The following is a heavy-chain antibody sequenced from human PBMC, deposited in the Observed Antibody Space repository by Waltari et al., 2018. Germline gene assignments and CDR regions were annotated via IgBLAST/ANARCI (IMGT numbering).Heavy chain of an antibody. D-gene: IGHD3-10*01. CDR3: ARQITMVRGAGGLDI. CDR2: IIPIFGTA. CDR1: SSYA. J-gene: IGHJ3*02. V-gene: IGHV1-69*06. Sequence: SSYAISWVRQAPGQGLEWMGGIIPIFGTANYAQKFQGRVTITADKSTSTAYMELSSLRSEDTVVYYCARQITMVRGAGGLDIWGQGTMVTVSS.